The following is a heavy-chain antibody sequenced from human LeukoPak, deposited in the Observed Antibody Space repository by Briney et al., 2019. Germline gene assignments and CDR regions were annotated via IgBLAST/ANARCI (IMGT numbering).Heavy chain of an antibody. Sequence: PSETLSPTCTVSGGSISSYYWSWIRQPAGKGLEWIGRIYTGGSTNYNPSLKSRVTMSVDTSKNQFSLKLSSVTAADTAVYYCARGSRGYSYGYAPTFDYWGQGTLVTVSS. CDR1: GGSISSYY. D-gene: IGHD5-18*01. V-gene: IGHV4-4*07. CDR2: IYTGGST. J-gene: IGHJ4*02. CDR3: ARGSRGYSYGYAPTFDY.